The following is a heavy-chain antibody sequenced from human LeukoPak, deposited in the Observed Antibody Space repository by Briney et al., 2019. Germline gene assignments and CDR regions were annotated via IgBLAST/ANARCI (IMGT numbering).Heavy chain of an antibody. J-gene: IGHJ5*02. CDR3: ARVSIISSSWYWFDP. V-gene: IGHV4-59*01. Sequence: SETLSLTCTVSGGSISSNYWSWIRQPPGKGLEWIGYVYYSGSTNYNPSLTSRVTISVDTSKNHLSLKLSSVTAADTAVYYCARVSIISSSWYWFDPGGQGTLVTVSS. CDR2: VYYSGST. CDR1: GGSISSNY. D-gene: IGHD6-13*01.